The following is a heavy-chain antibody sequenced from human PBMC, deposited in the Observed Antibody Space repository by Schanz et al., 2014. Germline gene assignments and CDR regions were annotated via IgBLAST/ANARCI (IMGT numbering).Heavy chain of an antibody. Sequence: EVHLVESGGGLVQPGGSLRLSCAASGFTFITFAMSWVRQAPGKGPEWVSAIGGDASRTYYADSVKGRFTISRDNSKSTLYLQMNSLRADDTAVYYCARDRPSGYALDFWGQGTLVTVS. V-gene: IGHV3-23*04. J-gene: IGHJ4*02. CDR2: IGGDASRT. CDR1: GFTFITFA. D-gene: IGHD5-12*01. CDR3: ARDRPSGYALDF.